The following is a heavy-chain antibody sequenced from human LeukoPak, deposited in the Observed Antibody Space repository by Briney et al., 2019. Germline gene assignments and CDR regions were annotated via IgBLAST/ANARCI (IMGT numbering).Heavy chain of an antibody. CDR1: GFTFSSYG. Sequence: PGGSLRLSCAASGFTFSSYGMHWVRQAPGKGLEWVAVISYDGSNKYYADSVKGRFTISRDNSKNTLYLQMNSLRAEDTAVYYCARALWFGELLYPFDYWGQGTLVTVSS. D-gene: IGHD3-10*01. J-gene: IGHJ4*02. CDR3: ARALWFGELLYPFDY. CDR2: ISYDGSNK. V-gene: IGHV3-30*03.